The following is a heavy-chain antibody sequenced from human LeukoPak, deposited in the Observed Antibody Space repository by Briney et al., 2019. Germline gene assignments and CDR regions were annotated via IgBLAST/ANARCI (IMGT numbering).Heavy chain of an antibody. J-gene: IGHJ4*02. Sequence: SHTLSLPCTVSGRSISRWGYYWPWIPQHPGEGLEWIGYIYYSGSTYYNPSLKSRITISVDTSENQFSLKLSSVTAAETAVYYCARVRLHTGINTWIVFAYGGQGTLVTVSA. CDR1: GRSISRWGYY. V-gene: IGHV4-31*03. D-gene: IGHD2-2*03. CDR2: IYYSGST. CDR3: ARVRLHTGINTWIVFAY.